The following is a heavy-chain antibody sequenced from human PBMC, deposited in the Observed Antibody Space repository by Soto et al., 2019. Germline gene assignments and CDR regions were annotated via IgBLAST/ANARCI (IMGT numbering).Heavy chain of an antibody. CDR3: ARTFPILIGAVVQADRVYAFDL. Sequence: PGGSLRLSCSASGFTFSSYWMHCVRQAPGKGLVWVSRINSDGSSTSYADSVKGRLTISRDNAKHTLYLQMNSLRAEDTAVYYCARTFPILIGAVVQADRVYAFDLWGQGTMVTVSS. D-gene: IGHD2-2*01. CDR2: INSDGSST. V-gene: IGHV3-74*01. CDR1: GFTFSSYW. J-gene: IGHJ3*01.